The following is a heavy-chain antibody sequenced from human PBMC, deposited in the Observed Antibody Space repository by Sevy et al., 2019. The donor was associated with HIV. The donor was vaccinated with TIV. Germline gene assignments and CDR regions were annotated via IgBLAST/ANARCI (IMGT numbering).Heavy chain of an antibody. Sequence: GGSLRLSCAASGFTFSSYEMNWVRQAPGKGLEWVSYISSSGSTIYYADSVRGRFTISRDNAKKSLYLQMNSLRAEDMAVYYCAKRGGQYDLGMDVWGQGTTVTVSS. CDR2: ISSSGSTI. J-gene: IGHJ6*02. D-gene: IGHD3-3*01. CDR1: GFTFSSYE. V-gene: IGHV3-48*03. CDR3: AKRGGQYDLGMDV.